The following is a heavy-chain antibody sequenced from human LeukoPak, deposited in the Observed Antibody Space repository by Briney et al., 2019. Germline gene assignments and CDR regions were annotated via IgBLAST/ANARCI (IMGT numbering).Heavy chain of an antibody. D-gene: IGHD4-23*01. CDR2: ITYRGSP. V-gene: IGHV4-34*01. J-gene: IGHJ4*02. CDR3: AAYGGNWNIDS. Sequence: KPSETLSLTCSVHAGSYDIYYWTFVRQPLGGGLEWIGEITYRGSPKYNPSLNSRVTISLNTPHRQFSLELRSVTAADTAVYYCAAYGGNWNIDSWGQGTPVTVTS. CDR1: AGSYDIYY.